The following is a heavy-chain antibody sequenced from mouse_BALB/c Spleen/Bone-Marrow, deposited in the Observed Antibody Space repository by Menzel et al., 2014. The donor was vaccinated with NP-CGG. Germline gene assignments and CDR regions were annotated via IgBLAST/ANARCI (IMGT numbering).Heavy chain of an antibody. J-gene: IGHJ4*01. V-gene: IGHV7-1*02. CDR1: GFTFSDFY. Sequence: EVKVVESGGGLVQPGGSLRLSCATSGFTFSDFYMEWVRQPPGRRLEWIAASRNKANGYTTEYSASVKGRFIVSRDTSQSILYLQMNALRAEDTAIYYCARDTRRAMDYWGQGTPVTVSS. CDR2: SRNKANGYTT. CDR3: ARDTRRAMDY.